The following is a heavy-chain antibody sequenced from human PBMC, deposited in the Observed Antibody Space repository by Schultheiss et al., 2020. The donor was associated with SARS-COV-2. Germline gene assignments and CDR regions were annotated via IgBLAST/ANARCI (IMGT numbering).Heavy chain of an antibody. V-gene: IGHV1-69*13. CDR1: GGTFSSYA. D-gene: IGHD6-13*01. J-gene: IGHJ5*02. Sequence: SVKVSCKASGGTFSSYAISWVRQAPGQGLEWMGGIIPIFGTANYAQKFQGRVTITADESTSTVYMEVSSLRSEDTAVYYCARLEFNSWSYNWFDPWGQGTLVTVSS. CDR3: ARLEFNSWSYNWFDP. CDR2: IIPIFGTA.